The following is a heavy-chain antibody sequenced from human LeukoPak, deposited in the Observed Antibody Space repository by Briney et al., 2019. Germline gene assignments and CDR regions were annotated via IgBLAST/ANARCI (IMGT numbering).Heavy chain of an antibody. CDR1: GGSFSPYY. J-gene: IGHJ4*02. V-gene: IGHV4-59*01. D-gene: IGHD3-10*01. CDR3: ARSDYYGSTSD. CDR2: VYYSGGT. Sequence: SETLSLTCTVSGGSFSPYYWSWIRQPPGKGLEWIGYVYYSGGTTYNPSLKSRVSISVDTSKNQFSLRLSSVTAADTAVYYCARSDYYGSTSDWGQGTLVTVSS.